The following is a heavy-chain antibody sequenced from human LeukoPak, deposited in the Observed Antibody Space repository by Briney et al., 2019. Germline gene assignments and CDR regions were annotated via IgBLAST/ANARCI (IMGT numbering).Heavy chain of an antibody. CDR2: ILGSGGST. Sequence: AGGSLRLSCAASGCTFSNYAMSWVRQAPGKGLEWVSAILGSGGSTYYADSVKGRFTVSRDNSKSNLYLQMNSLRAEDTALYYCAKWGDYDVLTGYYVPDYWGQGTLVTVSS. CDR1: GCTFSNYA. J-gene: IGHJ4*02. V-gene: IGHV3-23*01. CDR3: AKWGDYDVLTGYYVPDY. D-gene: IGHD3-9*01.